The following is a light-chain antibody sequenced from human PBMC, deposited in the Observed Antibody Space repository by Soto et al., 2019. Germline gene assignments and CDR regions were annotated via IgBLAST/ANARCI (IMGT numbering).Light chain of an antibody. CDR3: SSYTSSNTLVYV. Sequence: QSVLAQPGSVSGSPGHSIAISCTGTSSDVGGYDYVSWYQQHPGKAPKLIIYDVSNRPSGISNRFSGSKSGNTASLTISGLQTEDEADYYCSSYTSSNTLVYVFGTGTKVTVL. J-gene: IGLJ1*01. V-gene: IGLV2-14*01. CDR1: SSDVGGYDY. CDR2: DVS.